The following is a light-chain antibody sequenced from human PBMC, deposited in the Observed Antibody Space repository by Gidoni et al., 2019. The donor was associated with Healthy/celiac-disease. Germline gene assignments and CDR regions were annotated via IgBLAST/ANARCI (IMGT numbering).Light chain of an antibody. CDR2: DAS. V-gene: IGKV1-33*01. Sequence: DIQMTQSLSSLPASVGDRVTITCQASQDISNNLNWYQQKPGKAPKLLIYDASNLETGVPSRFSGSGSGTDFTFTISSLQPEDIATYYCQQYDNLPRTFGQGTKLEIK. J-gene: IGKJ2*02. CDR1: QDISNN. CDR3: QQYDNLPRT.